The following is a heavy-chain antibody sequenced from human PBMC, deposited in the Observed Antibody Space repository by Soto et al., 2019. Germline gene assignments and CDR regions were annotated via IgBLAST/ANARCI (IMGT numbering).Heavy chain of an antibody. Sequence: HLVESGGGLVQPGGSLRLSCAASGFTFSDHYMDWVRQAPGKGLEWVARSKNKAQSYTIEYAASLIGRFTISRDDSANSLYLQMNSLKTEDTAVYYCTAWIVGACYWGRGTLVTVSS. CDR2: SKNKAQSYTI. CDR3: TAWIVGACY. D-gene: IGHD1-26*01. V-gene: IGHV3-72*01. CDR1: GFTFSDHY. J-gene: IGHJ4*02.